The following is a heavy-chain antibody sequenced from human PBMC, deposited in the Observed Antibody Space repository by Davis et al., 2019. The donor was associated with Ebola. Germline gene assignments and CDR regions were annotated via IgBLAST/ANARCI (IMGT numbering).Heavy chain of an antibody. V-gene: IGHV3-23*01. CDR1: GFTFSNAW. Sequence: PGGSLRLSCAASGFTFSNAWMSWVRQAPGKGLEWVSAISGSGGSTYYADSVKGRFTISRDNSKNTLYLQMNSLRAEDTAVYYCAKRDGLWFGELPSDYYYYYGMDVWGQGTTVTVSS. D-gene: IGHD3-10*01. CDR2: ISGSGGST. CDR3: AKRDGLWFGELPSDYYYYYGMDV. J-gene: IGHJ6*02.